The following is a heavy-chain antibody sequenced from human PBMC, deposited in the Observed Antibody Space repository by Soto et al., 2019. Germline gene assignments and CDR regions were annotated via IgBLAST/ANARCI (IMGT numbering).Heavy chain of an antibody. CDR2: ISSSSSTI. CDR1: GFTFSSYS. J-gene: IGHJ4*02. V-gene: IGHV3-48*02. D-gene: IGHD3-22*01. CDR3: ARDHGYYDSSGYYSY. Sequence: EVQLVESGGGLAQPGGSLRLSCAASGFTFSSYSMNWVRQAPGKGLEWVSYISSSSSTIYYADSVKGRFTISRDNAKNSLYLQMNSLRDEDTAVYYCARDHGYYDSSGYYSYWGQGTLVTVSS.